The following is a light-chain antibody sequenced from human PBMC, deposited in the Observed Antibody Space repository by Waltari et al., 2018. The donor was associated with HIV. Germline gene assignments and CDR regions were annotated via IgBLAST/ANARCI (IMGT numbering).Light chain of an antibody. J-gene: IGKJ1*01. V-gene: IGKV1-39*01. CDR3: QQSYSKPLT. CDR2: AAS. CDR1: QSISNY. Sequence: DIQMTQSPSSLSASVGDRITITCRASQSISNYLNWYQQKPGKVPKLLIYAASSLQSGVPSRFSGSGSGTDFTLTISSPQPEDFATYYCQQSYSKPLTFGQGTMVEIK.